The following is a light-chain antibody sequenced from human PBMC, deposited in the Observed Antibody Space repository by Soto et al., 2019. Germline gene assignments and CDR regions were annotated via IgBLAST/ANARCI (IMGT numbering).Light chain of an antibody. Sequence: AIRMTQSPSSFSASTGDRVTITCRASQGISSYLAWYQQKPGKAPKLLIYAASTLQSGVPSRFSGSRSGTDFTLTISCLQSEDFATYYCQQYYSYPSYTFGQGTKLEIK. J-gene: IGKJ2*01. V-gene: IGKV1-8*01. CDR3: QQYYSYPSYT. CDR1: QGISSY. CDR2: AAS.